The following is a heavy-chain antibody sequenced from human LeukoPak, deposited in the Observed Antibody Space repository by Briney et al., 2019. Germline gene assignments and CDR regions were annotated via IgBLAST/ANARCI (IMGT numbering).Heavy chain of an antibody. D-gene: IGHD5-12*01. Sequence: GGSLRLSCAASGFTFSSYAMSWVRQAPGKGLEWVSAISGSGGSTYYADSVKGRFTISRDNSKNTLYLQMSSLRAEDTAVYYCASRSGGDGGYVYFDYWGQGTLVTVSS. V-gene: IGHV3-23*01. CDR2: ISGSGGST. CDR1: GFTFSSYA. J-gene: IGHJ4*02. CDR3: ASRSGGDGGYVYFDY.